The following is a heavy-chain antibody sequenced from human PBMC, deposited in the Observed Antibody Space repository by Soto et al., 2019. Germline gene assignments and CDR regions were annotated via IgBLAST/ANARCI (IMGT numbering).Heavy chain of an antibody. CDR3: ARPFDSSGWFDY. D-gene: IGHD6-19*01. V-gene: IGHV1-3*01. CDR1: GYTFTSYA. J-gene: IGHJ5*01. CDR2: INAGNGNT. Sequence: ASVKVSCKASGYTFTSYAMHWVRQAPGQRLEWMGWINAGNGNTKYSQKFQGRVTITRDTSASTAYMELSSLRSEDTAMYYCARPFDSSGWFDYWGQGTLVTVSS.